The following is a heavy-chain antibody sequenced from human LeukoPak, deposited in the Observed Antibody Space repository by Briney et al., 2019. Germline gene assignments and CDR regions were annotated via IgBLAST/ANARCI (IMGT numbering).Heavy chain of an antibody. V-gene: IGHV3-7*01. CDR1: GFIFSNYW. CDR2: IKEDGSEK. D-gene: IGHD2-2*01. J-gene: IGHJ4*02. Sequence: GGSLRLSCAASGFIFSNYWMSWVRQAPGKGLEWVANIKEDGSEKYYVDSVKGRFTISRDNAKNSLYLQMNSLRAEDTAVYYCARENGSSEGYFDYWGQGTLVTVSS. CDR3: ARENGSSEGYFDY.